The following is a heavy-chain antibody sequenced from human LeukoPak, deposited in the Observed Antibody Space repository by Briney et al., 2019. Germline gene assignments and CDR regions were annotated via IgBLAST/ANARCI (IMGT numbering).Heavy chain of an antibody. CDR2: IYYSGNT. Sequence: SETPSLTCTVSGGSFSTYYWSWIRQPPGKGLEWIGYIYYSGNTNYNPSLKSRVTISVDTSKNQFSLSLNSVTAADTAVYYCARTITIRGLTFDYWGQGTLVTVSS. V-gene: IGHV4-59*01. D-gene: IGHD3-10*01. CDR3: ARTITIRGLTFDY. CDR1: GGSFSTYY. J-gene: IGHJ4*02.